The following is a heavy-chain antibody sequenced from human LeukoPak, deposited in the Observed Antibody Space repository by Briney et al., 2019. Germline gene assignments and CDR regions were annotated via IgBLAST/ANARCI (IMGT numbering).Heavy chain of an antibody. CDR2: INSNRGGT. J-gene: IGHJ3*02. Sequence: SSVKVSCKASGYTFTNYYIHWVRQAPGQGLEWMGWINSNRGGTNYAPKFQGRVTMTRDTFISTAYMELRSVRSDDTAVYYCARDHGDDAFDIWGPGTMVTVSS. CDR1: GYTFTNYY. V-gene: IGHV1-2*02. D-gene: IGHD3-3*01. CDR3: ARDHGDDAFDI.